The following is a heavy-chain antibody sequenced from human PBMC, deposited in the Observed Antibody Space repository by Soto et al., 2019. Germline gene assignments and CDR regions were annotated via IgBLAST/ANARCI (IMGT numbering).Heavy chain of an antibody. J-gene: IGHJ6*02. CDR1: GFSLSTSGMC. CDR3: ARTIIRASYCSSTSCYTNYYYGMDV. V-gene: IGHV2-70*01. D-gene: IGHD2-2*02. Sequence: ASGPTLVNPTQTLTLTCTFSGFSLSTSGMCVSWIRQPPGKALEWLALIDWDDDKYYSTSLKTRLTISKDTSKNQVVLTMTNMDPVDTATYYCARTIIRASYCSSTSCYTNYYYGMDVWGQGTTVTVSS. CDR2: IDWDDDK.